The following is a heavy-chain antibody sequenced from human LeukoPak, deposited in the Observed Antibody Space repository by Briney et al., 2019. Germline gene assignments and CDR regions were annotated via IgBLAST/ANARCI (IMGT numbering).Heavy chain of an antibody. Sequence: TLSLTCAVYGGSFSGYYWSWIRQPPGKGLEWIGEINHSGSTNYNPSLKSRVTISVDTSKNQFSLKLSSVTAADTAVYYCASVSSGQTPSNWFDPWGQGTLVTVSS. J-gene: IGHJ5*02. CDR1: GGSFSGYY. CDR2: INHSGST. D-gene: IGHD6-19*01. V-gene: IGHV4-34*01. CDR3: ASVSSGQTPSNWFDP.